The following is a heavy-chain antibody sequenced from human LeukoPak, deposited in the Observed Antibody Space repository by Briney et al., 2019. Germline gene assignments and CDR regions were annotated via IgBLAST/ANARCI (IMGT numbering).Heavy chain of an antibody. J-gene: IGHJ4*02. CDR2: IKPDGTDK. D-gene: IGHD6-19*01. Sequence: GGSLRLSCAASGFTFSTYGMHWVRQAPGKGLEWVATIKPDGTDKYYMDSVKGRFTISRDNAKNSLYLEMNSPRPEDTAVYYCARVGTWLVFDYWGQGTLVTVSS. CDR1: GFTFSTYG. CDR3: ARVGTWLVFDY. V-gene: IGHV3-7*01.